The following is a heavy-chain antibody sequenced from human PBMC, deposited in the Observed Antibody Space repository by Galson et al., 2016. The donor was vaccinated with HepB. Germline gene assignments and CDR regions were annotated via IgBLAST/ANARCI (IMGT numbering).Heavy chain of an antibody. V-gene: IGHV2-70*01. CDR3: ARRIGTYYDDRSAYYYDY. D-gene: IGHD3-22*01. Sequence: PALVKPTQTLTLTCTFSGFSLSTSGMCVSWIRQPPGKALEWLALLDWDDDKYYSTSLKTRLTISKDTSKNQVVLKMTNMDPVDTATYYCARRIGTYYDDRSAYYYDYWGQGTLVTVSS. CDR1: GFSLSTSGMC. J-gene: IGHJ4*02. CDR2: LDWDDDK.